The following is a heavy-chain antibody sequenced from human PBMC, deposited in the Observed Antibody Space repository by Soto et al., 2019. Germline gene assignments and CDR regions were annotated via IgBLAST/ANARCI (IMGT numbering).Heavy chain of an antibody. V-gene: IGHV1-69*13. CDR1: VGAFSIYV. CDR2: IIPIFGTA. J-gene: IGHJ5*02. Sequence: GASVEVSWKNAVGAFSIYVISWVRQAPGQGLEWMGGIIPIFGTANYAQKFQGRVPITADESTSTAYMELSSLRSEDTAVYYCAQSGAAGGTDPINWFDPWGQGTLVPVSS. CDR3: AQSGAAGGTDPINWFDP. D-gene: IGHD6-13*01.